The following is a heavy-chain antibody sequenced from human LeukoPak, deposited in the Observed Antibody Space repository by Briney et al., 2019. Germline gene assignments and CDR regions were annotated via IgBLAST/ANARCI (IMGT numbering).Heavy chain of an antibody. Sequence: ASVKVSCKASGYTFTGYYMHWVRQAPGQGLEWMGWINPNTGGTNYAQKFQGRVTMTRDTSISTAYMELSRLRPDDTAVYYCARGIEGYYYYMDDWGKATTVTVSS. V-gene: IGHV1-2*02. CDR1: GYTFTGYY. J-gene: IGHJ6*03. CDR3: ARGIEGYYYYMDD. CDR2: INPNTGGT.